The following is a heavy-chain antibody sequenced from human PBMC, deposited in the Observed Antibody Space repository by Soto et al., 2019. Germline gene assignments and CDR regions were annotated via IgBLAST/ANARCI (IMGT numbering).Heavy chain of an antibody. Sequence: GASVKVSCKASGYTFTCYAIHWVRQAPGQRLEWMGWINAGNGNTKYSQKFQGRVTITRDTSASTAYMELSSLRSEDTAVYYCARGGGAIVGYFDYWGQGTLVTAPQ. J-gene: IGHJ4*02. CDR3: ARGGGAIVGYFDY. V-gene: IGHV1-3*01. CDR2: INAGNGNT. CDR1: GYTFTCYA. D-gene: IGHD2-15*01.